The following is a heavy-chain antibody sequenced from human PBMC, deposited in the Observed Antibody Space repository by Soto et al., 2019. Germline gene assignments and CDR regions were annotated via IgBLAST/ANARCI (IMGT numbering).Heavy chain of an antibody. CDR1: GFTVSNNY. J-gene: IGHJ4*02. CDR2: IYSGGYT. CDR3: APRPGGGGY. D-gene: IGHD3-10*01. Sequence: EVQLVESGGGLIQPGGSLRLSCAVSGFTVSNNYMSWVRQAPGKGLEGVSVIYSGGYTAYGDSVKGRFTISRDNSKNTLYLKMKSRGAEDRAVFYWAPRPGGGGYWGQGTLVTVSS. V-gene: IGHV3-53*01.